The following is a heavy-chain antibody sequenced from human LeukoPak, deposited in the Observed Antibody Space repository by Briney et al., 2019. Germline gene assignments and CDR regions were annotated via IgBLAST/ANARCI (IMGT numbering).Heavy chain of an antibody. J-gene: IGHJ4*02. CDR2: IRYDGSNK. Sequence: GGSLRLSCAASGFTFSSYGMHWVRQAPGKGLEWVAFIRYDGSNKYYADSVKGRFTISRDNSKNTLYLQMNSLKTEDTAVYYCATDPAYYDFWSGYYEIDYWGQGTLVTVSS. V-gene: IGHV3-30*02. D-gene: IGHD3-3*01. CDR1: GFTFSSYG. CDR3: ATDPAYYDFWSGYYEIDY.